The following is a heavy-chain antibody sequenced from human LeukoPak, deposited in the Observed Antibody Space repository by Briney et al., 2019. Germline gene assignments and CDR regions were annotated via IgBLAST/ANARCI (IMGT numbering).Heavy chain of an antibody. CDR3: AKVGYYYYMDV. CDR1: GFTFSSYA. V-gene: IGHV3-23*01. CDR2: ISGSGGGT. J-gene: IGHJ6*03. Sequence: GGSLRLSCAASGFTFSSYAMTWVRQAPGKGLEWVSAISGSGGGTYYADSVKGRFTISRDNSKNTLYLQMTSLRAEDTAVYYCAKVGYYYYMDVWGKGTTVTVSS.